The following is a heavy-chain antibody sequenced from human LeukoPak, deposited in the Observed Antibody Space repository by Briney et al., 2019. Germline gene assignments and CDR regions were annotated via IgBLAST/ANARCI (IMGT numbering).Heavy chain of an antibody. D-gene: IGHD1-26*01. CDR1: GGSISSSIYY. J-gene: IGHJ4*02. Sequence: PSDTLSLTCTVSGGSISSSIYYWGWIRQPPGKRLEGIGSIYYSGSTYYNPSLKSRVTICLDTSKNPFSPKLDSVTAADTAVYYCTRDLGGATSVDCWGQGTLVTVSS. CDR2: IYYSGST. V-gene: IGHV4-39*07. CDR3: TRDLGGATSVDC.